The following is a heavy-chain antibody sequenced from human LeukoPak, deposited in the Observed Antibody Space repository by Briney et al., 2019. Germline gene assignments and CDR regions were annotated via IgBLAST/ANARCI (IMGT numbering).Heavy chain of an antibody. Sequence: ASVKVSCKASGYTLTGYYMHWVRQAPGQGLEWMGWINPNSGGTHYAQKFQGRVTMTADTSTSTAYMELRSLRSDDTAVYYCARDNYYGSGSYYNLDGWFDPWGQGTLVTVSS. J-gene: IGHJ5*02. D-gene: IGHD3-10*01. CDR2: INPNSGGT. CDR1: GYTLTGYY. CDR3: ARDNYYGSGSYYNLDGWFDP. V-gene: IGHV1-2*02.